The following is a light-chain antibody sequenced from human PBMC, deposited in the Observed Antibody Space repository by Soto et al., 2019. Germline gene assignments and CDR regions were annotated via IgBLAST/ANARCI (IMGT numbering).Light chain of an antibody. J-gene: IGLJ1*01. CDR2: EGS. CDR3: CSYAGRSPYV. V-gene: IGLV2-23*01. CDR1: SSDVGSYNL. Sequence: QSALTQPASVSGSPGQSITISCTGTSSDVGSYNLVSWYQQHLGKAPKLMIYEGSKPPAGVSNRFSGSKSGNTASLTISGLQAEDEADYYCCSYAGRSPYVFGTGTKLTAL.